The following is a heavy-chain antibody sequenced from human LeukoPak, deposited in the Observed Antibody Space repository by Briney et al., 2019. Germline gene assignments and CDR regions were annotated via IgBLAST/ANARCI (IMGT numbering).Heavy chain of an antibody. D-gene: IGHD1-26*01. V-gene: IGHV4-34*01. CDR3: ASLVGATTNY. Sequence: KPSETLSLTCAVYGGSFSGYYWSWIRQPPGKGLEWIGEINHSGSTNYNPSLKSRVTISVDTSKNQFSLKLSSVTAADTAVYYCASLVGATTNYWGQGTLVTVSS. J-gene: IGHJ4*02. CDR2: INHSGST. CDR1: GGSFSGYY.